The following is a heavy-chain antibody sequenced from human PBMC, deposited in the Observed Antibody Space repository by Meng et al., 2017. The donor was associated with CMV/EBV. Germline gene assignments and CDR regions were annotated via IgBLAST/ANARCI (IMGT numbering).Heavy chain of an antibody. CDR1: GFTFDDYT. J-gene: IGHJ4*02. D-gene: IGHD5-12*01. CDR2: ISWDGGST. CDR3: AKDQDIVATEGAFDY. Sequence: GESLKISCAASGFTFDDYTMHWVRQAPGKGLEWVSLISWDGGSTYYADSVKGRFTISRDNSKNSLYLQMNSLRTEDTALYYCAKDQDIVATEGAFDYWGQGTLVTVSS. V-gene: IGHV3-43*01.